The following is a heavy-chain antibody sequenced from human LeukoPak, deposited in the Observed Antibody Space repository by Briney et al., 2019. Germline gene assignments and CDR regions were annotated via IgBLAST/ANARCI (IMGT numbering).Heavy chain of an antibody. CDR3: ATHADYDFWSGYSRYYYYMDV. CDR1: GYSFTSYW. CDR2: IYPGDSDT. Sequence: GESLKISCKGSGYSFTSYWIGWVRQMPGKGLEWMGIIYPGDSDTRYSPSFQGQVTISADKSISTAYLQWSSLKASDTAMYYCATHADYDFWSGYSRYYYYMDVWGKGTTVTVSS. J-gene: IGHJ6*03. V-gene: IGHV5-51*01. D-gene: IGHD3-3*01.